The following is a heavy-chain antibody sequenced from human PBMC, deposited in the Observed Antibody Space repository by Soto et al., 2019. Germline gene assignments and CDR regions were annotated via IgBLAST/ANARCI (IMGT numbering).Heavy chain of an antibody. CDR2: INTYNGNT. CDR1: GYTFTIYG. V-gene: IGHV1-18*01. Sequence: QVQLVQSGAEVKKPGASVKVSCKASGYTFTIYGISWVRQAPGQGLEWMGWINTYNGNTNYAQKLQGRVTMTTDTSTSTADMELRSLKADDTAVYYCERDRIKLQSYYPGSGTYYSLFDYWGQGTLVTVSS. CDR3: ERDRIKLQSYYPGSGTYYSLFDY. D-gene: IGHD3-10*01. J-gene: IGHJ4*02.